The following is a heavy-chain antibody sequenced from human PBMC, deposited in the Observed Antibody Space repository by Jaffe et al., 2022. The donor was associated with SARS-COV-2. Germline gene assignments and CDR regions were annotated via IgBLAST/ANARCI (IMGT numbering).Heavy chain of an antibody. D-gene: IGHD3-22*01. CDR2: INHSGST. CDR3: ARFARRSSGSYYYYYMDV. J-gene: IGHJ6*03. V-gene: IGHV4-34*01. CDR1: GGSFSGYY. Sequence: QVQLQQWGAGLLKPSETLSLTCAVYGGSFSGYYWSWIRQPPGKGLEWIGEINHSGSTNYNPSLKSRVTISVDTSKNQFSLKLSSVTAADTAVYYCARFARRSSGSYYYYYMDVWGKGTTVTVSS.